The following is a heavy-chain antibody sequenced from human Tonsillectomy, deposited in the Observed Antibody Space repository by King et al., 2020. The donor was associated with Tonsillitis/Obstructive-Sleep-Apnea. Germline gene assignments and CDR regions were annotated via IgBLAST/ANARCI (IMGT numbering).Heavy chain of an antibody. CDR1: GFTFSSSW. J-gene: IGHJ3*02. CDR2: IKQDGSEK. Sequence: VQLVESGGGLVQPGGSLRLSCAASGFTFSSSWMSWVRQAPGKGLEWVANIKQDGSEKYYVDSVKGRFTISRDNAKNSLFLQMNSLRAEDTAVYYCVRDSGAFDIWAKGQWSPSLQ. V-gene: IGHV3-7*01. CDR3: VRDSGAFDI. D-gene: IGHD3-10*01.